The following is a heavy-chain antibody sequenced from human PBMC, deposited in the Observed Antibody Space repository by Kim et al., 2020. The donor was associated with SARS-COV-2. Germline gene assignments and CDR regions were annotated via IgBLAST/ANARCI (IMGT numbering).Heavy chain of an antibody. CDR3: AKGRSGSGTYYNSPLDW. CDR1: GFTFSSFA. J-gene: IGHJ4*02. CDR2: ITASGSGT. Sequence: GGSLRLSCVASGFTFSSFAMTWVRQAPGMGLEWVSLITASGSGTYYADSVKGRFTISRNNSKNTLFLQMDILSADDTAVYYCAKGRSGSGTYYNSPLDWWGQGTLVTVSS. D-gene: IGHD3-10*01. V-gene: IGHV3-23*05.